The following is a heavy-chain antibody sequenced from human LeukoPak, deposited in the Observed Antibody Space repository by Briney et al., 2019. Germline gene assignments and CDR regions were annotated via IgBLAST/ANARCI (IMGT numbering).Heavy chain of an antibody. Sequence: GGSLRLSCAASGFTFSSYSMNWVRQAPGKGLEWVSYICSSSKTIHYEDSVKGRFTTSRDHDKNSLYLQMNSLRDEESAVYDCARDQGIFDYWGEGTLVSVSS. CDR2: ICSSSKTI. J-gene: IGHJ4*02. CDR1: GFTFSSYS. V-gene: IGHV3-48*02. CDR3: ARDQGIFDY.